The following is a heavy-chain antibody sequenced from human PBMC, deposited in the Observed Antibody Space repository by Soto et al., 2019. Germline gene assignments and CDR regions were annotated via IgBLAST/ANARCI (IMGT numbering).Heavy chain of an antibody. CDR3: ARDHWDGDSN. V-gene: IGHV1-69*08. CDR2: IIPILGIA. Sequence: QVQLVQSGAEVKKPGSSVKVSCKASGGTFSSYTISWVRQAPGQGLEWMGRIIPILGIANYAQKFQGRVTITADKPTSTAYMELSSLRSEDTAVYYCARDHWDGDSNWGQGTLVTVSS. D-gene: IGHD4-17*01. CDR1: GGTFSSYT. J-gene: IGHJ4*02.